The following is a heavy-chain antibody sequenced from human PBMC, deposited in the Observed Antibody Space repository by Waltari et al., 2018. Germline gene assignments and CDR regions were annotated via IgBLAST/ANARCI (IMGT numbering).Heavy chain of an antibody. CDR2: ISSSSSYI. J-gene: IGHJ4*02. CDR1: GSTDRSYT. D-gene: IGHD1-26*01. Sequence: EVQLVESGGGLGKPGGSLRLSCADDGSTDRSYTLTWARQAPGKGLEVVASISSSSSYIYYADSVKGRFTISRDNAKNSLYLQMNSLRAEDTAVYYCARDGGVGATDFDYWGQGTLVTVSS. V-gene: IGHV3-21*01. CDR3: ARDGGVGATDFDY.